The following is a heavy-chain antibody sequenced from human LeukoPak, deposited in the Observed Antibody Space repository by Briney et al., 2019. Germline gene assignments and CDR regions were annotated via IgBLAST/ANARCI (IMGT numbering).Heavy chain of an antibody. Sequence: GGSLRLSCVASGFTFSSYSMNWVRQAPGKGLEWVSSISSSSSYIYYADSVKGRFTISRDNAKNSLYLQMNSLRAEDTAVYYCAGPSSGYYVDAFDIWGQGTMVTVSS. J-gene: IGHJ3*02. D-gene: IGHD3-22*01. CDR1: GFTFSSYS. V-gene: IGHV3-21*01. CDR3: AGPSSGYYVDAFDI. CDR2: ISSSSSYI.